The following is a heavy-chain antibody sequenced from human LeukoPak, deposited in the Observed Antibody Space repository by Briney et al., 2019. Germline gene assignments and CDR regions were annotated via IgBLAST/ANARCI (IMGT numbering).Heavy chain of an antibody. Sequence: SETLSLTCTVSGYSISSGYYWGWIRQPPGKGLEWIGYIYYSGGTNYNPSLKSRVTISVDTSKNQFSLKLSSVTAAGTAVYYCARGGSAVTDFDYWGQGTLVTVSS. CDR3: ARGGSAVTDFDY. CDR2: IYYSGGT. J-gene: IGHJ4*02. CDR1: GYSISSGYY. D-gene: IGHD4-23*01. V-gene: IGHV4-61*01.